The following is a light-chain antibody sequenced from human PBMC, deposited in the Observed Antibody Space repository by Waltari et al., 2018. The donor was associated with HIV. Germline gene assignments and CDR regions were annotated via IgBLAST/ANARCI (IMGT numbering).Light chain of an antibody. CDR1: NNTVAYHI. Sequence: QAGLTLPSAASPHSRHPSALPCTRDNNTVAYHIAAWLLQRPGHAPKILSYRNNFRPDGISERFSASRSGDTASLTITGLQPEDEGDYYCSAWDRTFSGGWLFGGGTRLTVL. CDR3: SAWDRTFSGGWL. V-gene: IGLV10-54*01. CDR2: RNN. J-gene: IGLJ3*02.